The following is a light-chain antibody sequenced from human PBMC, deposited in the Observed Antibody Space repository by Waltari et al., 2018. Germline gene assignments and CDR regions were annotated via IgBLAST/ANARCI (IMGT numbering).Light chain of an antibody. CDR1: SSDVGAYNL. Sequence: QSALTQPASVSGSPGQSFTIPCPGTSSDVGAYNLVPWYQQHPGKGPNIMIYEVTKRPSGVSNRFSGSKSGNTASLTISGLQAEDEAEYYCCSYAGSKFYVFGTGTKVTVL. J-gene: IGLJ1*01. V-gene: IGLV2-23*02. CDR3: CSYAGSKFYV. CDR2: EVT.